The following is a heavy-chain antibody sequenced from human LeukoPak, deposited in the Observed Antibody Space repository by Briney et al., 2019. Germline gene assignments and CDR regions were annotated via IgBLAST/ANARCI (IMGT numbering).Heavy chain of an antibody. CDR3: AKGPNIVVVVAASFDQ. CDR1: GFSFSNYG. Sequence: GGSLRLSCAASGFSFSNYGMHWVRQAPGKGLEWVSFIRYDGSNKFYADSVKGRFTISRDNSKNTLFLQMNSLRAEDTAMYYCAKGPNIVVVVAASFDQWGQGTLVTVSP. V-gene: IGHV3-30*02. D-gene: IGHD2-15*01. J-gene: IGHJ4*02. CDR2: IRYDGSNK.